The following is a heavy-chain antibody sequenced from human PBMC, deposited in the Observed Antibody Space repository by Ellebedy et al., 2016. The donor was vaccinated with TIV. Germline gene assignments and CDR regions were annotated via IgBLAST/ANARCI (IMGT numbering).Heavy chain of an antibody. V-gene: IGHV3-21*01. CDR1: GFTFSSYN. CDR3: ARDPSERRVIYSSSTFFYY. CDR2: ISSSSRYI. J-gene: IGHJ4*02. Sequence: GESLKISCAASGFTFSSYNMNWVRQAPGKGLEWVSSISSSSRYIYYADSVKGRFTFSRDNAKNSLYLQMNSLRAEDTAVYYCARDPSERRVIYSSSTFFYYWGQGTLVTVSS. D-gene: IGHD6-6*01.